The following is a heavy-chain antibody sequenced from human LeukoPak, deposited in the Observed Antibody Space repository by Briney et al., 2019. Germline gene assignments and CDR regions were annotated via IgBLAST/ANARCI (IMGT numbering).Heavy chain of an antibody. CDR2: FIPIFGTA. Sequence: AVTVSCTASGGTFSSYAFSWVRQAPGQGLEWMGGFIPIFGTANYAQKFQGRVTITADESTSTAYMELSSLGSEDTAVYYCAREPIVVVVAATRWFDPWGQGTLVTVSS. V-gene: IGHV1-69*13. D-gene: IGHD2-15*01. J-gene: IGHJ5*02. CDR1: GGTFSSYA. CDR3: AREPIVVVVAATRWFDP.